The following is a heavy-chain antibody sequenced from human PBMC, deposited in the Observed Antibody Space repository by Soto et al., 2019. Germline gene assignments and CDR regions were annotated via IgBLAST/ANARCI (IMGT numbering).Heavy chain of an antibody. CDR3: CAYCSNFLLHYYYYYMDV. D-gene: IGHD1-1*01. J-gene: IGHJ6*03. CDR1: ESTSGNPG. Sequence: GGSLRVPWAASESTSGNPGLSWVGKPPGKGLEWVGRIKSKTDGGTTDYAEPVKGRFTITRDDSQNTLYQQKNSLKTEDTAVLYCCAYCSNFLLHYYYYYMDVWGKGTTVTVSS. CDR2: IKSKTDGGTT. V-gene: IGHV3-15*01.